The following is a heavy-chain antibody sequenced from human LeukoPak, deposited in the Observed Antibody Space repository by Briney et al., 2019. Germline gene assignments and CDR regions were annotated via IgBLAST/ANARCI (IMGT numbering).Heavy chain of an antibody. CDR1: GYTFTSYY. Sequence: ASVKVSCKASGYTFTSYYMHWVRQAPGQGLEWMGIINPSGGSTSYAQKFQGRVTMTRDTSTSTVYMELSSLRSEDTAVYYCARDGAYYEPTTVTRPFDYWGQGTLVTVPS. CDR3: ARDGAYYEPTTVTRPFDY. J-gene: IGHJ4*02. CDR2: INPSGGST. V-gene: IGHV1-46*01. D-gene: IGHD4-17*01.